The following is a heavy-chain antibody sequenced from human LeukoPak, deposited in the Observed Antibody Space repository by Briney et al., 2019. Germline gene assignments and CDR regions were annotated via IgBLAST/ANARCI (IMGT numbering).Heavy chain of an antibody. V-gene: IGHV1-2*02. CDR1: GYPFNHYY. D-gene: IGHD4/OR15-4a*01. CDR2: IHPNRGDT. Sequence: ASVKVSFQASGYPFNHYYMHWVGQAPGTGLEWMGWIHPNRGDTRCTTRFQGRVTINRDQTINTAFMEPSRPRSDDTAGFYCARDGALDYWGQGTWVTVCS. CDR3: ARDGALDY. J-gene: IGHJ4*02.